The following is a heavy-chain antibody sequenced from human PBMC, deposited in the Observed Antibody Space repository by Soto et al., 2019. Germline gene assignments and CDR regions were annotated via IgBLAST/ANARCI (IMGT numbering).Heavy chain of an antibody. D-gene: IGHD3-22*01. CDR3: VKGEYYYDSSGYYPFDY. J-gene: IGHJ4*02. V-gene: IGHV3-64D*06. CDR1: GFTFSDYA. CDR2: IFPNGVST. Sequence: GGSLRLSCSASGFTFSDYAIHWVRQAPGKGLVYVSAIFPNGVSTHYADSVKGRFTISRDNSKNTVYLQMSSLTAEDTAVYYCVKGEYYYDSSGYYPFDYWGQGTLVTVS.